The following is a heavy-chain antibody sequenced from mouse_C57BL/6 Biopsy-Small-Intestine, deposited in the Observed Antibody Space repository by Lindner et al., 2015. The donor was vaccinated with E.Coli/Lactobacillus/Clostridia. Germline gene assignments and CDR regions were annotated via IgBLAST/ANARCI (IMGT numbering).Heavy chain of an antibody. CDR2: INPGSGGT. CDR3: ARYPFYYGTSYGYFDV. V-gene: IGHV1-54*01. CDR1: GYAFTNYF. J-gene: IGHJ1*03. D-gene: IGHD1-1*01. Sequence: VQLQESGAELVRPGTSVEVSCKASGYAFTNYFMEWVKQRPGQGLEWIGVINPGSGGTNYNEKFKGKATLTADRSSSTVYMQLSSLTSEDSAVYLCARYPFYYGTSYGYFDVWGTGTTVTVSS.